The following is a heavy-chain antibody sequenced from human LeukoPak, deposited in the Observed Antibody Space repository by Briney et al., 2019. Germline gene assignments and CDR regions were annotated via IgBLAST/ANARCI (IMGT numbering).Heavy chain of an antibody. J-gene: IGHJ4*02. CDR3: ARGDPIVGARTVSTGDFDY. V-gene: IGHV1-18*01. D-gene: IGHD1-26*01. CDR1: GYTFTSYG. Sequence: GASVKVSCKASGYTFTSYGISWVRQAPGQGLERMGWISAYNGNTNYAQKLQGRVTMTTDTSTSTAYMELRSLRSDDTAVYYCARGDPIVGARTVSTGDFDYWGQGTLVTVSS. CDR2: ISAYNGNT.